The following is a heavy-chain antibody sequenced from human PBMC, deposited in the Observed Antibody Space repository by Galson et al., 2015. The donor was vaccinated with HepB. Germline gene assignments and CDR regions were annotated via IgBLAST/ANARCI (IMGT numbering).Heavy chain of an antibody. CDR2: IYYSGST. V-gene: IGHV4-31*03. Sequence: LSLTCTVSGGSISSGGYYWSWIRQHPGKGLEWIGYIYYSGSTYYNPSLKSRVTISVDTSKNQFSLKLSSVTAADTAVYYCARDKCSSTSCYIDYWGQGTLVTVSS. CDR3: ARDKCSSTSCYIDY. D-gene: IGHD2-2*01. CDR1: GGSISSGGYY. J-gene: IGHJ4*02.